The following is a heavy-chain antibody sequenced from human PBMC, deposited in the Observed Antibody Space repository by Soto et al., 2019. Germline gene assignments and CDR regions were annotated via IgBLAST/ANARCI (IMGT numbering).Heavy chain of an antibody. D-gene: IGHD6-19*01. CDR3: ARGPSGWFGYDY. J-gene: IGHJ4*02. Sequence: PGGPLRLSCAASGFTFSTSWMRWVRQAAGKGLVWVSRINRDASTTNYADSVKGRFTISRDNAKNTLYLQMDSLTAEDTAVYYCARGPSGWFGYDYWGQGTLVTVSS. V-gene: IGHV3-74*01. CDR2: INRDASTT. CDR1: GFTFSTSW.